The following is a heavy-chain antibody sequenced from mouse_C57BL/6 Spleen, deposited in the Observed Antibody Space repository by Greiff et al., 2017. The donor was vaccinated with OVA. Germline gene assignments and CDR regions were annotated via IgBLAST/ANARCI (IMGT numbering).Heavy chain of an antibody. CDR3: ARRTYYYGSSYDYYAMDD. Sequence: VQLKESGPELVKPGASVKIPCKASGYTFTDYNMDWVKQSHGKSLEWIGDINPNNGGTIYNQKFKGKATLTVDKSSSTAYMELRSLTSEDTAVYYCARRTYYYGSSYDYYAMDDWGQGTSVTVSS. CDR2: INPNNGGT. J-gene: IGHJ4*01. D-gene: IGHD1-1*01. V-gene: IGHV1-18*01. CDR1: GYTFTDYN.